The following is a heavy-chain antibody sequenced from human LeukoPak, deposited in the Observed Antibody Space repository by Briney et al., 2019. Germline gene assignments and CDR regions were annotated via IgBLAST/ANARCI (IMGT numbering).Heavy chain of an antibody. D-gene: IGHD2-2*01. CDR2: ISSSGSYI. V-gene: IGHV3-21*01. Sequence: PGGSLRLSXAASGFTFRSYSMNWVRQAPGKGLEWVSSISSSGSYIYYADSVKGRFTISRDNAKNSLYLQMNSLRAEDTAVYYCARDESGVPAASNFDYWGQGTLVTVSS. CDR3: ARDESGVPAASNFDY. CDR1: GFTFRSYS. J-gene: IGHJ4*02.